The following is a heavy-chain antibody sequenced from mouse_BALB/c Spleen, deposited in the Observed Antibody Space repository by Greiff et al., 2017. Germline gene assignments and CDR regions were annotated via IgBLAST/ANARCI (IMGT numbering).Heavy chain of an antibody. D-gene: IGHD2-4*01. CDR1: GFAFSSYD. CDR3: ARHLYTRITTGLAY. V-gene: IGHV5-12-1*01. CDR2: ISSGGGST. Sequence: DVHLVESGGGLVKPGGSLKLSCAASGFAFSSYDMSWVRQTPEKRLEWVAYISSGGGSTYYPDTVKGRFTISRDNAKNTLYLQMSSLKSEDTAMYYCARHLYTRITTGLAYWGQGTLVTVSA. J-gene: IGHJ3*01.